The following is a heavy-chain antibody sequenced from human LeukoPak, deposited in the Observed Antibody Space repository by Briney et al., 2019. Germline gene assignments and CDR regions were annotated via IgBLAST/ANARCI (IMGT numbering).Heavy chain of an antibody. CDR1: GYTFTSYD. CDR3: ARDGRCSGGSCYSSDY. J-gene: IGHJ4*02. D-gene: IGHD2-15*01. CDR2: MNPNSGNT. Sequence: ASVKVSCKASGYTFTSYDINWVRQATGQGLEWMGWMNPNSGNTGYAQKFQGRVTMTRNTSISTAYMELSSLRSEDTAVYYCARDGRCSGGSCYSSDYWGQGTLVTVSS. V-gene: IGHV1-8*01.